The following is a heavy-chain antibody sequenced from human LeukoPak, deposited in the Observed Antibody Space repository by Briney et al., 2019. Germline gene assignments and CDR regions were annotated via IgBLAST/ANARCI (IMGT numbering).Heavy chain of an antibody. D-gene: IGHD2-2*01. CDR2: INPKSGGT. CDR1: GYTFTVYY. J-gene: IGHJ4*02. CDR3: ARGGEVCSRSSCYRGHDY. V-gene: IGHV1-2*02. Sequence: GASVKVSCTASGYTFTVYYMHWVRQAPGQGLEWMGWINPKSGGTTYEQKFQGRVTMTRDTSTSTAYMELSRLRSDDTAVYYWARGGEVCSRSSCYRGHDYWGQGTLVTVSS.